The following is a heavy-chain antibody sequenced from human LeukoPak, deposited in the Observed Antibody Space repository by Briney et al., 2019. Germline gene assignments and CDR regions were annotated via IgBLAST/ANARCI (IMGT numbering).Heavy chain of an antibody. D-gene: IGHD2-2*03. V-gene: IGHV4-39*01. J-gene: IGHJ4*02. CDR1: GGSISSSSYY. CDR3: ARHNGYCSSTSCYGGFDY. CDR2: IYYSGST. Sequence: PSETLSLTCTVSGGSISSSSYYGGWIRQPPGKGLEWIGSIYYSGSTYYNPSLKSRVTISVDTSKNQFSLKLSSVTAADTAVYYCARHNGYCSSTSCYGGFDYWGQGTLVTVSS.